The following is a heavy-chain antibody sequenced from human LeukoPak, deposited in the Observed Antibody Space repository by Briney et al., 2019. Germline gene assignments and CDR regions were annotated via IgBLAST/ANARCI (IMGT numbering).Heavy chain of an antibody. CDR2: IRYEGSNK. CDR3: AKDGWYSPFDY. CDR1: GFTFSSYG. J-gene: IGHJ4*02. V-gene: IGHV3-30*02. D-gene: IGHD6-19*01. Sequence: PGGSLRLSCAASGFTFSSYGMHWVRQAPGKGLEWVAFIRYEGSNKYYADSVKGGFTLSRENSTNTLYLQMNSLRAEDTAVYYCAKDGWYSPFDYWGQGTLVTVSS.